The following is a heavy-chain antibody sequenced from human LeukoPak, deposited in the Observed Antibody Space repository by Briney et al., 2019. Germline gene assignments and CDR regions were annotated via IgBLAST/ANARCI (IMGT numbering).Heavy chain of an antibody. V-gene: IGHV3-30*04. D-gene: IGHD1-26*01. Sequence: PGGSLRLSCAASGFTFSSYAMHWVRQAPGKGLEWVAVISYDGSNKYYADSVKGRFTISRENSKNTLYLQMNSLRAEDTAVYYCAKAFGWELTDSVDYWGQGTLVTVSS. CDR3: AKAFGWELTDSVDY. CDR1: GFTFSSYA. J-gene: IGHJ4*02. CDR2: ISYDGSNK.